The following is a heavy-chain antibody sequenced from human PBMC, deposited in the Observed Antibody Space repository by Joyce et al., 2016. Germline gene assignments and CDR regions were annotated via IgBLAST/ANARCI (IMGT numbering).Heavy chain of an antibody. CDR1: GFAFSTYT. Sequence: AASGFAFSTYTMSWVRQAPGKGLEWVSSISDKSRFIYYADSLKGRFTISRDNAKNSLYLQMNSLRAEDTAVYYCGRVDPTEQPIDYWGQGTLVTVSS. V-gene: IGHV3-21*01. D-gene: IGHD6-13*01. CDR2: ISDKSRFI. CDR3: GRVDPTEQPIDY. J-gene: IGHJ4*02.